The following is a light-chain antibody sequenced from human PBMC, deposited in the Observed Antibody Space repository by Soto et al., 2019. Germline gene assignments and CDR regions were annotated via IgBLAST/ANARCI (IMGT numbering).Light chain of an antibody. V-gene: IGKV3-15*01. Sequence: EIVMTQSTATLSVSPGERATLSCRASQSVGRNLAWYQQKPGQAPRLLIYGAATRATGIPARFSGSGSGTEFTLTISSLQSEDFAIYSCQQYNHWPPLTFVGGTKVEIK. CDR2: GAA. CDR1: QSVGRN. CDR3: QQYNHWPPLT. J-gene: IGKJ4*01.